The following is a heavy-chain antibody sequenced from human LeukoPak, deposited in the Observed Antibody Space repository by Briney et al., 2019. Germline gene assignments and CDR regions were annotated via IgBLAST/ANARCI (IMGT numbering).Heavy chain of an antibody. CDR1: GFTFTSVA. CDR3: AKHSHDGSAPYYEVQLDY. D-gene: IGHD3-22*01. V-gene: IGHV3-23*01. CDR2: ISRSGVAT. J-gene: IGHJ4*02. Sequence: GGTLRLSCAASGFTFTSVAMSWVRQAPGKGLEWVSTISRSGVATYYANSVKGRFTISRDNSKNTVYLQMNSLRAEDTAIYYCAKHSHDGSAPYYEVQLDYWGQGTLVTVSS.